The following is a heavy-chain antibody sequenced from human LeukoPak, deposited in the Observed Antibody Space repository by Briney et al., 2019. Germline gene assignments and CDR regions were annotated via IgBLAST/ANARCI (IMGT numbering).Heavy chain of an antibody. CDR1: DFAFSSYW. CDR3: ARGVSSAIDW. D-gene: IGHD3-10*01. Sequence: GGSLRLSCAASDFAFSSYWMNWVRQAPGKGLEWVANINGDGRDTYYVGSVRGRFTISRDNADNSLYLQMHNRRGDDTAVYYCARGVSSAIDWWGQGTLVTVSS. J-gene: IGHJ4*02. CDR2: INGDGRDT. V-gene: IGHV3-7*01.